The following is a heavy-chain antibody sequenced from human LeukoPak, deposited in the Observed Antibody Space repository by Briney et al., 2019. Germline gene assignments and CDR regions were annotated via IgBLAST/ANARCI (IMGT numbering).Heavy chain of an antibody. Sequence: GGSLRLSCAASGFTFSNTWMNWVRQAPGKGLEWISGISGSGASTYYADSVKGRFTISRDDSRNTLYLQMNSLRGDDTAVYYCAKDVGKWESLHFFDYWGQGTLVTVSS. V-gene: IGHV3-23*01. CDR2: ISGSGAST. J-gene: IGHJ4*02. CDR1: GFTFSNTW. CDR3: AKDVGKWESLHFFDY. D-gene: IGHD1-26*01.